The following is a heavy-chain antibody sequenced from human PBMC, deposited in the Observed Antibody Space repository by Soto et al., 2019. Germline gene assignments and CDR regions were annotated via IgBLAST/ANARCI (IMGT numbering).Heavy chain of an antibody. CDR3: ARDGDIVVVPAAISRYYGMDV. CDR2: ISSSSYI. D-gene: IGHD2-2*01. J-gene: IGHJ6*02. CDR1: GFTFSSYS. Sequence: GGSLRLSCAASGFTFSSYSMNWVRQAPGKGLEWVSSISSSSYIYYADSVKGRFTISRDNAKNSLYLQMNSLRAEDTAVYYCARDGDIVVVPAAISRYYGMDVWGQGTTVTVSS. V-gene: IGHV3-21*01.